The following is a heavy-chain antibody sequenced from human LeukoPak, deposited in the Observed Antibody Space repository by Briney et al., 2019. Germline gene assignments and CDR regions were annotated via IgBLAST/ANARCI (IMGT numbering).Heavy chain of an antibody. CDR1: GGSFSGYY. CDR2: INHSGST. V-gene: IGHV4-34*01. CDR3: ARGYDFVWGSYRLDY. D-gene: IGHD3-16*02. J-gene: IGHJ4*02. Sequence: SETLSLTCAVYGGSFSGYYWSWIRQPPGKGLEWIGEINHSGSTNYNPSLKSRVTISVDTSKNQFSLKLSSVTAADTAVYYCARGYDFVWGSYRLDYWGQGTLVTVSS.